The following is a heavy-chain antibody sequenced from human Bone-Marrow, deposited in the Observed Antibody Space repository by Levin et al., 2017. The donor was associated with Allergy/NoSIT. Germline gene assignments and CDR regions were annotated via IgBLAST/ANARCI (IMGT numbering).Heavy chain of an antibody. CDR3: AKARQINYDILSHHLDY. V-gene: IGHV3-23*01. CDR2: ISDSGRRT. CDR1: GFSFGRFA. D-gene: IGHD3-9*01. J-gene: IGHJ4*01. Sequence: PGGSLRLSCAASGFSFGRFAMSWVRQAPGKGLEWVSAISDSGRRTYYADSVKGRFTSSRDNRRNTLYLQLNTLRAEDTAVYYCAKARQINYDILSHHLDYWGHGTLVVVSP.